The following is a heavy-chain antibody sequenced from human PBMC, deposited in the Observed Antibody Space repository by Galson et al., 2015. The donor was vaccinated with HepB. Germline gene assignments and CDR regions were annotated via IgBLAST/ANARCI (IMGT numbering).Heavy chain of an antibody. CDR2: ISYEGSDK. J-gene: IGHJ6*02. Sequence: SLRLSCAASGFIFSSHAMHWARQAPGKGLEWVALISYEGSDKYYADSVKGRFTISRDNSKNTLYLQMNSLRGEDTAVYYCATVGYSGGTWYSDYYGMDVWGQGTTFTVSS. D-gene: IGHD2-15*01. CDR1: GFIFSSHA. V-gene: IGHV3-30*04. CDR3: ATVGYSGGTWYSDYYGMDV.